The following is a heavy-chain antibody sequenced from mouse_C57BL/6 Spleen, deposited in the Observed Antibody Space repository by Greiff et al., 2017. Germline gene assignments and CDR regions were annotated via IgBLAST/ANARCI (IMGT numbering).Heavy chain of an antibody. Sequence: VKLVESGPGLVQPSQSLSITCTVSGFSLTSYGVHWVRQSPGKGLEWLGVIWSGGSTDYNAAFISRLSISKDNSKSQVFFKMNSLQADDTAIYYCARNKGDYYGSKRNWYFDVWGTGTTVTVSS. CDR3: ARNKGDYYGSKRNWYFDV. V-gene: IGHV2-2*01. D-gene: IGHD1-1*01. J-gene: IGHJ1*03. CDR2: IWSGGST. CDR1: GFSLTSYG.